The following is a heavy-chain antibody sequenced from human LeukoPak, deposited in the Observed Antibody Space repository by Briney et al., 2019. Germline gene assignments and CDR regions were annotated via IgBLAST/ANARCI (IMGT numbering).Heavy chain of an antibody. CDR1: GGSFSGYY. CDR3: AREPYSTRGY. J-gene: IGHJ4*02. D-gene: IGHD4-11*01. CDR2: INHSGST. V-gene: IGHV4-34*01. Sequence: PSETLSLTCAVYGGSFSGYYWSWIRQPPGKGLEWIGGINHSGSTNYNPSLKSRVTISVDTSKNQFSLKLSSVTAADTAVYYCAREPYSTRGYWGQGTLVTVSS.